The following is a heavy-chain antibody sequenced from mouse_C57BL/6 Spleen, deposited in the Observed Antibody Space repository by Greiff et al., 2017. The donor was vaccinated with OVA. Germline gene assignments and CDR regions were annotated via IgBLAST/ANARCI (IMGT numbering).Heavy chain of an antibody. CDR3: ARSPAQATLYAMDY. Sequence: QVQLQQPGAELVKPGASVKMSCTASGYTFTSYWITWVKQRPVQGLEWIGDIYPGSGSTNYNEKFKSKATLTVDTSSSTAYMQLSSLTSEDSAVYYCARSPAQATLYAMDYWGQGTSVTVSS. J-gene: IGHJ4*01. V-gene: IGHV1-55*01. CDR2: IYPGSGST. D-gene: IGHD3-2*02. CDR1: GYTFTSYW.